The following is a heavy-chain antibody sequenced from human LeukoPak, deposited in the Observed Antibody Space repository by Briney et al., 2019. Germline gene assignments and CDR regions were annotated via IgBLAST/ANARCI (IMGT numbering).Heavy chain of an antibody. J-gene: IGHJ3*02. CDR1: GGSISSYY. D-gene: IGHD6-19*01. CDR2: MYYSGST. CDR3: AKDYQSGYASGYDAFGI. V-gene: IGHV4-59*08. Sequence: PSETLSLTCTVSGGSISSYYWSWIRQPPGKGLEWIGYMYYSGSTNYNPSLKSRVTISVDTSKNQFSLKLSSVTAADTAVYYCAKDYQSGYASGYDAFGIWGQGTMVIVSS.